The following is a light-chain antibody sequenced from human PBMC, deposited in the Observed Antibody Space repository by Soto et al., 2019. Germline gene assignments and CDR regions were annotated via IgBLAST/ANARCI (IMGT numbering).Light chain of an antibody. CDR3: SSYSSNSNYV. Sequence: SVVTQLATESGSPGPPNPYSCTGTSRDVGGYKSASWYQQHPGKAPKLLIYNVSNRPSGISDRFSGSWSGDTASLTISGLQAEDEADYYCSSYSSNSNYVFGTGTKVTFL. V-gene: IGLV2-14*03. CDR2: NVS. J-gene: IGLJ1*01. CDR1: SRDVGGYKS.